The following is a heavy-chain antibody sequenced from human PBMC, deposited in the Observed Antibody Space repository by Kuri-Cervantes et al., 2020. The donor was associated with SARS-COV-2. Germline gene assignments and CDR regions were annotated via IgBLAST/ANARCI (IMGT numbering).Heavy chain of an antibody. J-gene: IGHJ4*02. CDR3: AWLTDYGVPFDY. V-gene: IGHV1-69*13. CDR2: IIPIFGTA. Sequence: SVKVSCKASGGTFRSYAISWVRQAPGQGLEWMGRIIPIFGTANYAQKFQGRVTITADESTSTAYMELSSLRSEDTAVYYCAWLTDYGVPFDYWGQGTLVTVSS. CDR1: GGTFRSYA. D-gene: IGHD4-17*01.